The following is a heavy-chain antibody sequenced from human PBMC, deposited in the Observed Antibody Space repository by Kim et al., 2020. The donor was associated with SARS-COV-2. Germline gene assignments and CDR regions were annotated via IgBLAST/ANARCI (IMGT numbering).Heavy chain of an antibody. J-gene: IGHJ6*02. CDR1: GFTFSNAW. D-gene: IGHD2-2*02. CDR2: IKSKTDGGTT. CDR3: TTDPRDLGGIVVVPAAILFSVPSGTTDYYYGMDV. V-gene: IGHV3-15*01. Sequence: GGSLRLSCAASGFTFSNAWMSWVRQAPGKGLEWVGRIKSKTDGGTTDYAAPVKGRFTISRDDSKNTLYLQMNSLKTEDTAVYYCTTDPRDLGGIVVVPAAILFSVPSGTTDYYYGMDVWGQGTTVTVSS.